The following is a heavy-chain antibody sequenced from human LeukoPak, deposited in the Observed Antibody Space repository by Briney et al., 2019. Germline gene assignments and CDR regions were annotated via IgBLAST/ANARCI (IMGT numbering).Heavy chain of an antibody. Sequence: GGSLRLSCTASGFAVDEHGMGWARQLPGRWRGWGSGIIWGGGSTGYPHRLRGRFNISRENAKNSLYLQMDSLRAEDTALYYCARAPITSPFYFDSWGQGTLVTVSS. CDR3: ARAPITSPFYFDS. D-gene: IGHD2-2*01. CDR1: GFAVDEHG. CDR2: IIWGGGST. J-gene: IGHJ4*02. V-gene: IGHV3-20*04.